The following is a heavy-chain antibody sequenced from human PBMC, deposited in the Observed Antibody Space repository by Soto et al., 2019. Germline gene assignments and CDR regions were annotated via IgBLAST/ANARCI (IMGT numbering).Heavy chain of an antibody. D-gene: IGHD5-18*01. Sequence: PSETRSLTXTVXGGSISSSSYYWGWIRQPPGKGLEWIGSIYYSGSTYYNPSLKSRVTISVDTSKSQFSLKLSSVTAADTAVYYCTCIFSGGYGYGFYYYGMDVWGQGTTVTVS. V-gene: IGHV4-39*01. J-gene: IGHJ6*02. CDR2: IYYSGST. CDR3: TCIFSGGYGYGFYYYGMDV. CDR1: GGSISSSSYY.